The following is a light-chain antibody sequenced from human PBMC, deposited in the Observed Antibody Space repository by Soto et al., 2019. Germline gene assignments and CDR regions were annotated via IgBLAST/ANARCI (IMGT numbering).Light chain of an antibody. CDR3: QQSYSTPT. J-gene: IGKJ2*01. V-gene: IGKV1-39*01. CDR2: AAS. CDR1: QSISSY. Sequence: DIQMTQSPSTLSASVGDRVTITSRASQSISSYLNWYQQKPGKAPKLLIYAASSLQSGVPSRFSGSGSGTDFTLTISSLQPEDFATYYCQQSYSTPTFGHGTKLEIK.